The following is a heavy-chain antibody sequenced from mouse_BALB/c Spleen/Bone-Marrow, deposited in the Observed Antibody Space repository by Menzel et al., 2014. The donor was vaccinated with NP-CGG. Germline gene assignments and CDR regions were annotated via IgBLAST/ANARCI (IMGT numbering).Heavy chain of an antibody. Sequence: EVQLQQSGPELEKPGASVKISCQASGYSFTGYNINWVKQSNGKSLEWLGNIDPYYGGTSYNQKFKAKATLTVDRPSSTAYMQLKSLTSEDSAVYYCARRGSSGYWFAYWGQGTLVTVSA. D-gene: IGHD3-1*01. V-gene: IGHV1S135*01. CDR1: GYSFTGYN. CDR3: ARRGSSGYWFAY. J-gene: IGHJ3*01. CDR2: IDPYYGGT.